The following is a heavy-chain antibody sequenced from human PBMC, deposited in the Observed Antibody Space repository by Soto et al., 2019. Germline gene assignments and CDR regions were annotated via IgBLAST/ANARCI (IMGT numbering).Heavy chain of an antibody. V-gene: IGHV4-39*01. CDR3: ARRFGDYDILTGYYFDY. Sequence: SETLSLTCTVSGGSISSSSYYWGWIRQPPGKGLEWIGSIYYSGSTYYNPSLKSRVTISVDTSKNQFSLKLSSVTAADTAVYYCARRFGDYDILTGYYFDYWGQGTLVTVSS. CDR2: IYYSGST. J-gene: IGHJ4*02. D-gene: IGHD3-9*01. CDR1: GGSISSSSYY.